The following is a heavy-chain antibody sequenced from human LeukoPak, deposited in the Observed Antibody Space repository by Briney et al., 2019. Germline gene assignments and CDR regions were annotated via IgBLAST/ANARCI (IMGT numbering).Heavy chain of an antibody. J-gene: IGHJ4*02. Sequence: SETLSLTCAVYGGSFSGYYWSWIRQPPGKGLEWIGEINHSGSTNYNPSLKSRVTISVDTSKDQFSLKLSSVTAADTAVHYCAREGAYGSGSFGFWGQGTLVTVSS. CDR3: AREGAYGSGSFGF. CDR2: INHSGST. CDR1: GGSFSGYY. V-gene: IGHV4-34*01. D-gene: IGHD3-10*01.